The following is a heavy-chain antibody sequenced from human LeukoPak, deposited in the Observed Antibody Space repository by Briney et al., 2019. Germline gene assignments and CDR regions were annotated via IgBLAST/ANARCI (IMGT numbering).Heavy chain of an antibody. D-gene: IGHD3-10*01. Sequence: ASVKVSCKASGYTFTSYGISWVRQAPGQGLEWMGWINPNSGGTNYAQKSQGRVTMTRDTSISTAYMELSRLRSDDTAVYYCARDSPDYYGSGSYYLPLNYYYYGMDVWGQGTTVTVSS. CDR1: GYTFTSYG. CDR2: INPNSGGT. CDR3: ARDSPDYYGSGSYYLPLNYYYYGMDV. J-gene: IGHJ6*02. V-gene: IGHV1-2*02.